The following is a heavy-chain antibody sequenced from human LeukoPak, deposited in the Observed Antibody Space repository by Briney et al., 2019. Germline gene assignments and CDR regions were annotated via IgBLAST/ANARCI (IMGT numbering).Heavy chain of an antibody. D-gene: IGHD1-26*01. J-gene: IGHJ3*02. CDR1: GFTFSNYA. Sequence: GGSLRLSCAASGFTFSNYAMNWVRQAPGWGLEWVSAISGSGGSTYYAASVKGRFTISSDNAKNSRYRQMHSPRAEDTAAYYCARTRYPNTFDIWGQGTMVTVSS. V-gene: IGHV3-23*01. CDR3: ARTRYPNTFDI. CDR2: ISGSGGST.